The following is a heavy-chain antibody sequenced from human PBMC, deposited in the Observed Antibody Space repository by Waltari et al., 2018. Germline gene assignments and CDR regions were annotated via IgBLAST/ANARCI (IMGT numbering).Heavy chain of an antibody. V-gene: IGHV3-11*04. D-gene: IGHD6-19*01. Sequence: QAQLVESGGGLVRPGGSLRLSCTASGFFFSDCYMSWSRQPPGKGLEWIAYISNSGDTVYYADSVKGRFAVSRDNADNSMFLQMNSLRGNDTAVYYCARGSVANPWGQGALVIVSS. CDR2: ISNSGDTV. CDR1: GFFFSDCY. CDR3: ARGSVANP. J-gene: IGHJ5*02.